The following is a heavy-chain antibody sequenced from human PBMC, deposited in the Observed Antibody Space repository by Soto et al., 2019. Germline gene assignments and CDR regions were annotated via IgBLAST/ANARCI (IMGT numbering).Heavy chain of an antibody. D-gene: IGHD3-22*01. CDR2: IYHSGST. J-gene: IGHJ4*02. Sequence: QLQLQESGSGLVKPSQTLSLTCAVSGGSISSGGYSWSWIRQPPGKGLEWIGYIYHSGSTYYNPSLKSRVTISVDRSKNQFSLKLSSVTAADTAVYYCARVLYDSSGYSDSTFDYWGQGTLVTVSS. CDR1: GGSISSGGYS. CDR3: ARVLYDSSGYSDSTFDY. V-gene: IGHV4-30-2*01.